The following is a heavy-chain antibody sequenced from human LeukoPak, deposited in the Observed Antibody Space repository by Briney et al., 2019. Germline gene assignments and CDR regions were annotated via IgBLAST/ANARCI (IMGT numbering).Heavy chain of an antibody. D-gene: IGHD3-10*01. V-gene: IGHV3-7*01. Sequence: PGGSLRLSCAASGFTFSSYWMSWVRQAPGKGLEWVANIKHDGSVQYCVDSVKGRFTISRDNAKNSLYLQMNSLRAEDTAVYYCARDHRGSGSRYYYYYMDVWGKGTTVTISS. J-gene: IGHJ6*03. CDR3: ARDHRGSGSRYYYYYMDV. CDR2: IKHDGSVQ. CDR1: GFTFSSYW.